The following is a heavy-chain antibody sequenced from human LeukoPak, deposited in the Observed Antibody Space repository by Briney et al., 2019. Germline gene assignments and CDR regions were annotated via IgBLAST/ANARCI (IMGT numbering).Heavy chain of an antibody. J-gene: IGHJ6*03. CDR2: IYYSGST. CDR3: ARVYGDLYYYYYMDV. CDR1: GGSISSYY. D-gene: IGHD4-17*01. Sequence: SETLSLTCTVSGGSISSYYWSWIRQPPGKGLEWIGYIYYSGSTYYNPSLKSRVTISVDTSKNQFSLKLSSVTAADTAVYYCARVYGDLYYYYYMDVWGKGTTVTVSS. V-gene: IGHV4-59*12.